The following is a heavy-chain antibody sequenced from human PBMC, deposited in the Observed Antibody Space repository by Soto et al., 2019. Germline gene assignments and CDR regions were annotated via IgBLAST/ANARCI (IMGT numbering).Heavy chain of an antibody. CDR1: GFTFDDYA. D-gene: IGHD3-10*01. V-gene: IGHV3-9*01. J-gene: IGHJ6*02. CDR3: VKGRESFFVYVGLDV. Sequence: VQLVESGGGFAQPGRSLRLSCVASGFTFDDYAMHWVRQAPGKGLEWVSSVGWNSGSIAYADSVKGRFTISSDNPRNSLSLQMNSPRGEDTALYHCVKGRESFFVYVGLDVWGQGTKVTVSS. CDR2: VGWNSGSI.